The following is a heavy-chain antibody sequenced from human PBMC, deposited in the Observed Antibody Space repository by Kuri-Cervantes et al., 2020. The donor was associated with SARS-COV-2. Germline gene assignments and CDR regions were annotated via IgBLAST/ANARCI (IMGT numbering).Heavy chain of an antibody. D-gene: IGHD3-10*01. Sequence: SGPTLVKPTQTLTLTCTFSGFSLSTSGMCVSWIRQPPGKALEWLARIDWDDDKFYSTSLKTRLTISKDTSKNQVVLTMTNMDPVDTATYYCARHGFGSGSFFFWYFDLWGRGTLVPSPQ. CDR3: ARHGFGSGSFFFWYFDL. J-gene: IGHJ2*01. V-gene: IGHV2-70*17. CDR2: IDWDDDK. CDR1: GFSLSTSGMC.